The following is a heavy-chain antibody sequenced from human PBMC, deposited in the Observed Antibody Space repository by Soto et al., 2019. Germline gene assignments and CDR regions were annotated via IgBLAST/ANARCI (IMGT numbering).Heavy chain of an antibody. Sequence: QVQLVESGGGVVQPGRSLTLSCAASGFTFSSYGMHWVRQAPGKGLEWVAVISYDGSNKYYADSVKGRFTISRDNSKNTLYLQMNSLRAEDTAVYYCAKIVVAVAGSIDYWGQGTLVTVSS. CDR2: ISYDGSNK. V-gene: IGHV3-30*18. CDR1: GFTFSSYG. D-gene: IGHD6-19*01. J-gene: IGHJ4*02. CDR3: AKIVVAVAGSIDY.